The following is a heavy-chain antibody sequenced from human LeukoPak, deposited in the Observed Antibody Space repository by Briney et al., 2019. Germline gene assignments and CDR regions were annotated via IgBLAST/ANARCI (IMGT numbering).Heavy chain of an antibody. Sequence: PSETLSLTCAVYGGSFSGYYWSWIRQPPGKGLEWIGEINYSGSTNYNPSLKSRVTISVDTSKNQFSLKLSSVTAADTAVYYCAPYCSSTSCPPAGDYWGQGTLVTVSS. CDR1: GGSFSGYY. CDR2: INYSGST. CDR3: APYCSSTSCPPAGDY. D-gene: IGHD2-2*01. V-gene: IGHV4-34*01. J-gene: IGHJ4*02.